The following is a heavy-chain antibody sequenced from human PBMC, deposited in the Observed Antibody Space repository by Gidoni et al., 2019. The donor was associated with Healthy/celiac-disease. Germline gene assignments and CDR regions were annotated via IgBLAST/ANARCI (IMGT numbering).Heavy chain of an antibody. J-gene: IGHJ3*02. V-gene: IGHV4-34*01. D-gene: IGHD2-2*02. CDR3: ARYCSSTSCYMDAFDI. Sequence: QVQLQQWGAGLLTPSETLSLPCAVYGGSFSGYYWSWIRQPPGKGLEWIGEINHSGSTNYNPSLKSRVTISVDTSKNQFSLKLSSVTAADTAVYYCARYCSSTSCYMDAFDIWGQGTMVTVSS. CDR1: GGSFSGYY. CDR2: INHSGST.